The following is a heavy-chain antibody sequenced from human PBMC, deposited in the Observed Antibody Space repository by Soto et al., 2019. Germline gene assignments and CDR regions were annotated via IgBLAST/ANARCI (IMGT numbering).Heavy chain of an antibody. Sequence: EVQLVESGGGSVQPGGSLRLSCAASGFTFISYWLPWVLQAPGKGLLWVLRINSYGSSTSYADSVKGRFTISRDNAKNTLDLQMNSLRAEDTAVYYCASLAFNDAVPFDYWVQGTLVSVSS. CDR3: ASLAFNDAVPFDY. CDR2: INSYGSST. D-gene: IGHD1-1*01. CDR1: GFTFISYW. V-gene: IGHV3-74*01. J-gene: IGHJ4*02.